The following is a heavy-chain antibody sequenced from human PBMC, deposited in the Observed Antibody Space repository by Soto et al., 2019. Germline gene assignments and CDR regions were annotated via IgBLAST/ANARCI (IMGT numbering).Heavy chain of an antibody. Sequence: QINLIESGPTLVKPTQTLTLTCTFSGFSLSTSGAAVGWVRQPPGRALEWLALIYSDGDKRYNASLGNRLTITKDTSMNQVVLTLTNVDPADTATYYCAHRATMTIFGLIIDNGIWFDPWGQGTRVIVSS. J-gene: IGHJ5*02. D-gene: IGHD3-3*01. CDR3: AHRATMTIFGLIIDNGIWFDP. CDR1: GFSLSTSGAA. V-gene: IGHV2-5*02. CDR2: IYSDGDK.